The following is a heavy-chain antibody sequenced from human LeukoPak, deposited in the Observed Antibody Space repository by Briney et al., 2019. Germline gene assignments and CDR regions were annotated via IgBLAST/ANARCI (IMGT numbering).Heavy chain of an antibody. CDR1: GGSISSYY. CDR2: IYTSGST. CDR3: ARDEAPYDTATMFDP. J-gene: IGHJ5*02. V-gene: IGHV4-4*07. Sequence: SETLSLTCTVSGGSISSYYWSWIRQPAGKGLEWIGRIYTSGSTNYNPSLKSRVTMSVDTSKNQFSLKLSSVTAADTAVYYCARDEAPYDTATMFDPWGQGTLVTVSS. D-gene: IGHD5-18*01.